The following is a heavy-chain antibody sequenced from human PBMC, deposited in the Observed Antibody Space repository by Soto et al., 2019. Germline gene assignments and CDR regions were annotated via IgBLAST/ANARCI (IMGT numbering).Heavy chain of an antibody. CDR3: AKRFFGSGSPPGAFDV. Sequence: EVQLLESGGGLVQPGGSLRLSCAASGFTFSNYAMSWVRQAPGKGPEWVSFITSSGSGTYYADSVKGRFTISRDNSKNKLYVQMNNLRAEDTAIYYCAKRFFGSGSPPGAFDVWGQGTMVTVSS. CDR2: ITSSGSGT. J-gene: IGHJ3*01. D-gene: IGHD3-10*01. CDR1: GFTFSNYA. V-gene: IGHV3-23*05.